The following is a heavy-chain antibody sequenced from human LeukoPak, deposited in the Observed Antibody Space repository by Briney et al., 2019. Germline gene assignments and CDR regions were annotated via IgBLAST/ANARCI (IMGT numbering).Heavy chain of an antibody. J-gene: IGHJ4*02. Sequence: GSLSLSCAASGFTFSDYYMSWIRQAPGKGLEWVSYISSSSSYTNYADSVKGRFTISRDNAKNSLYLQMNSLRAEDTAVYYCATGAAKYYFDYWGQGTLVTVSS. D-gene: IGHD2-15*01. V-gene: IGHV3-11*03. CDR3: ATGAAKYYFDY. CDR2: ISSSSSYT. CDR1: GFTFSDYY.